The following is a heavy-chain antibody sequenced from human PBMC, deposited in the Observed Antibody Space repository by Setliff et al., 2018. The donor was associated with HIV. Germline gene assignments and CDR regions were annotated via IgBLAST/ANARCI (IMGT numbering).Heavy chain of an antibody. CDR2: IHYSGST. Sequence: PSETLSLTCTVSGGSISSGPSYWSWIRQYPGKGLEWIGYIHYSGSTYCNPSLKSRVTMSVDTSKSQFSLELTSVTAADTAVYFCARGLTYYHDTTGFFPRSYYFDYWGQGT. CDR3: ARGLTYYHDTTGFFPRSYYFDY. J-gene: IGHJ4*02. D-gene: IGHD3-22*01. CDR1: GGSISSGPSY. V-gene: IGHV4-31*03.